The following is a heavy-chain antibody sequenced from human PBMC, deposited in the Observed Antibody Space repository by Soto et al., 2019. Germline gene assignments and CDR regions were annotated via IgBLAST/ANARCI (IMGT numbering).Heavy chain of an antibody. CDR3: AKDRWRPSRYSSGWSFYYYGMDV. Sequence: GGSLRLSCAASGFTFSSYGMHWVRQAPGKGLEWVAVISYDGSNKYYADSVKGRFTISRDNSKNTLYLQMNSLRAEDTAVYYCAKDRWRPSRYSSGWSFYYYGMDVWGQGTTVTVSS. D-gene: IGHD6-19*01. CDR1: GFTFSSYG. CDR2: ISYDGSNK. J-gene: IGHJ6*02. V-gene: IGHV3-30*18.